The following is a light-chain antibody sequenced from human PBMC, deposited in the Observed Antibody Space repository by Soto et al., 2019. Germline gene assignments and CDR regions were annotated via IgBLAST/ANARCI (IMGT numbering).Light chain of an antibody. CDR2: DAS. CDR1: QGISSA. J-gene: IGKJ2*01. V-gene: IGKV1-13*02. Sequence: AIQLTQSPSSLSASVGDRITSTCRAGQGISSALAWYQQKSGKAPKLLIYDASSLERGVPSRFSGSGSGTDFTLTISSLQPEDFATYYCQQFNSYPHSFGQGTKLEIK. CDR3: QQFNSYPHS.